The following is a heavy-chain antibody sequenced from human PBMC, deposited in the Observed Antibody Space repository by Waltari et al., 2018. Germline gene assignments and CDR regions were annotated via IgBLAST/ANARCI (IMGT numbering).Heavy chain of an antibody. Sequence: QVQLQQWGAGLLKPSETLSITCAVYGGSFSGYYWSWIRQPTWKGLEWIGEINHSGSTNHTPTHKSRATITVDTSKNEFSLKLASVTATDTAVYYWARVCAQQLVSARDYWGQGTLVTVSS. J-gene: IGHJ4*02. V-gene: IGHV4-34*04. CDR1: GGSFSGYY. CDR2: INHSGST. D-gene: IGHD6-13*01. CDR3: ARVCAQQLVSARDY.